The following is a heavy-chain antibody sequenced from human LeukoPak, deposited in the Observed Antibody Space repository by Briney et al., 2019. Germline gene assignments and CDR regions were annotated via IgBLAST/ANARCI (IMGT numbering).Heavy chain of an antibody. Sequence: GGSLRLSCAASGFTFSSYAMSWVRQAPGKGLEWVSAISGSGGSTYYADSVKGRFTISRDNSKNTLYLQMNSLRAEDTAVYYCAKQISYYDSSGYYLNWFDPWGQGTLVTVS. CDR1: GFTFSSYA. J-gene: IGHJ5*02. CDR2: ISGSGGST. D-gene: IGHD3-22*01. V-gene: IGHV3-23*01. CDR3: AKQISYYDSSGYYLNWFDP.